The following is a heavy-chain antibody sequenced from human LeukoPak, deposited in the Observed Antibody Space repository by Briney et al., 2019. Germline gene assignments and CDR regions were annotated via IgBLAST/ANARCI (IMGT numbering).Heavy chain of an antibody. D-gene: IGHD5-12*01. Sequence: GGSLRLSCAASGFTFSSYSMNWVRQAPGKGLEWVSCINSSRSNISYADSVKGRFTISRDNAKNSLYLQMNSLSAEDTAVYYCAEDATVPTIPYDFWGQGTLVTVSS. CDR3: AEDATVPTIPYDF. J-gene: IGHJ4*02. V-gene: IGHV3-21*04. CDR1: GFTFSSYS. CDR2: INSSRSNI.